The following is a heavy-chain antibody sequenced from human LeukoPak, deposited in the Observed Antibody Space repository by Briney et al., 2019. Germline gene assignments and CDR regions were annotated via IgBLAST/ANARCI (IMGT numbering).Heavy chain of an antibody. CDR1: GGSISSYY. J-gene: IGHJ6*02. CDR3: ARNPGIVANKSYYYYYGMDV. D-gene: IGHD2-15*01. CDR2: IYYSGST. V-gene: IGHV4-59*01. Sequence: PSETLSLTCTVSGGSISSYYWSWIRQPPGKGLGWIGYIYYSGSTNYNPSLKSRVTISVDTSKNQFSLKLSSVTAADTAVYYCARNPGIVANKSYYYYYGMDVWGQGTTVTVSS.